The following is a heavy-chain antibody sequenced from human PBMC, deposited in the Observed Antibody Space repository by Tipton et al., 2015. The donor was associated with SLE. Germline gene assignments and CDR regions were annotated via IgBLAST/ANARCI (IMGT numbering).Heavy chain of an antibody. D-gene: IGHD2-21*01. CDR2: IYTSGST. J-gene: IGHJ3*02. CDR1: GGSISSGSYY. CDR3: ARDIGGRGGDCYAFDI. Sequence: GLVKPSETLSLTCTVSGGSISSGSYYWSWIRQPAGKGLEWIGRIYTSGSTNYNPSLKSRVTISVDTSKNQFSLKLSSVTAADTAVYYCARDIGGRGGDCYAFDIWGQGTMVTVSS. V-gene: IGHV4-61*02.